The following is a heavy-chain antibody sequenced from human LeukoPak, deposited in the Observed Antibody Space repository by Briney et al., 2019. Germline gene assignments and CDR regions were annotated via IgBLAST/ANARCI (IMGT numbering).Heavy chain of an antibody. CDR1: GGSISSYY. D-gene: IGHD1-7*01. CDR3: ARAAAWSENYHWYFDL. J-gene: IGHJ2*01. Sequence: PSETLSLTCTVSGGSISSYYWSWIRQPPGKGLEWIGYIYYSGSTNYNPSLKSRVTISVDTSKNQFSLKLSSVTAADTAVYYCARAAAWSENYHWYFDLWGRGTLVTVSS. V-gene: IGHV4-59*01. CDR2: IYYSGST.